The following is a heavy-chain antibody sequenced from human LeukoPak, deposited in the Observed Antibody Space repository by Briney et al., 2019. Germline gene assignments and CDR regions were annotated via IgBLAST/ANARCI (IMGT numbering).Heavy chain of an antibody. D-gene: IGHD2-15*01. CDR1: GGSISSSSYY. CDR3: AGLIAVVAANSEPDY. Sequence: SETLSLTCTVSGGSISSSSYYWGWIRQPPGKGLEWIGSIYYSGSTYYNPSLKSRVTISVDTSKNQFSLKLSSVTAADTAVYYCAGLIAVVAANSEPDYWGQGTLVTVSS. V-gene: IGHV4-39*01. CDR2: IYYSGST. J-gene: IGHJ4*02.